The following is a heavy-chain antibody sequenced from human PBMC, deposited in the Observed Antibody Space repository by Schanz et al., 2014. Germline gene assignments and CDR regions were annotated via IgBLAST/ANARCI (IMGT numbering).Heavy chain of an antibody. D-gene: IGHD3-10*01. CDR3: ARSEMDRGVIWGY. J-gene: IGHJ4*02. CDR2: IRQEGSEK. CDR1: GFIFNDYY. V-gene: IGHV3-7*01. Sequence: VQLVESGGGLVKPGGSLRLSCAASGFIFNDYYMNWIRQAPGKGLEWVANIRQEGSEKYYVDSVKGRFTVSRDDAKNSLYLQMNSLRVEDTAVYYCARSEMDRGVIWGYWGQGTLVTVSS.